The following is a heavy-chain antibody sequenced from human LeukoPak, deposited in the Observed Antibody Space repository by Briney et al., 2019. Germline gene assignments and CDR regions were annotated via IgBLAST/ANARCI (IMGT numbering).Heavy chain of an antibody. CDR2: IYSGGST. V-gene: IGHV3-53*01. CDR1: GFTVSSNY. J-gene: IGHJ4*02. D-gene: IGHD3-10*01. Sequence: PGGSLRLSCAASGFTVSSNYISWVRQAPGKGLEWVSVIYSGGSTYYADSVKGRFTISRDNSKNTLYLQMNSLRAEDTAVYYCAKLYRSGGYSTIDYWGQGTLVTVSS. CDR3: AKLYRSGGYSTIDY.